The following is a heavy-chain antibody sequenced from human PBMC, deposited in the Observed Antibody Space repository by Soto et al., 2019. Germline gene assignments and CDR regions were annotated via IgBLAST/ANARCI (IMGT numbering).Heavy chain of an antibody. CDR3: ARHDCSSTSCYLDV. J-gene: IGHJ6*02. CDR1: GGSISSYY. D-gene: IGHD2-2*01. CDR2: IYYSGST. V-gene: IGHV4-59*08. Sequence: PSETLSLTCTVSGGSISSYYWSWIRQPPGKGLEWIGYIYYSGSTNYNPSLKSRVTISVDTSKNQFSLKLSSVTAADTAVYYCARHDCSSTSCYLDVWGQGTTVTVS.